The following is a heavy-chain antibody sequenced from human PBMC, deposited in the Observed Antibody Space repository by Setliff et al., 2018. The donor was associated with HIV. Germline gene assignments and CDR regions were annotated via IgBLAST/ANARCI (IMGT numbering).Heavy chain of an antibody. CDR1: GFIFSGSA. D-gene: IGHD1-1*01. V-gene: IGHV3-73*01. CDR2: IRSKANSFAT. Sequence: LRLSCAASGFIFSGSAMHWVRQASGKGLEWVGRIRSKANSFATAYAASVKGRFTISRDDSKNTAYLQMNSLKTEDTAVYYCTRQGNDYYYYGMDVWGQGTTVTVSS. CDR3: TRQGNDYYYYGMDV. J-gene: IGHJ6*02.